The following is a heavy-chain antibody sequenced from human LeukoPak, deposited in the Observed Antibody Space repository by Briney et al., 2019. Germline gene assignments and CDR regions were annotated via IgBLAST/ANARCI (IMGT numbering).Heavy chain of an antibody. J-gene: IGHJ4*02. V-gene: IGHV3-66*01. Sequence: GGSLRLSCAASGLIVSSNYMSWVRQAPGKGLEWVSVIYTSGSTYYADSVKGRFTISRDNSQNTLYLQMNSLRAEDTAVYYCTKGLWAGVSAARDWGQGALVTVSS. CDR1: GLIVSSNY. CDR3: TKGLWAGVSAARD. CDR2: IYTSGST. D-gene: IGHD2-8*01.